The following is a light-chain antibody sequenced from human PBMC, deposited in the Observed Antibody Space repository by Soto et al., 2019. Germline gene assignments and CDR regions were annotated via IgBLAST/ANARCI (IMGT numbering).Light chain of an antibody. CDR1: QSISNY. CDR2: AAS. J-gene: IGKJ5*01. V-gene: IGKV1-39*01. CDR3: QQTYSTPIT. Sequence: DIQITQSPSSLSASVGDRVTISCRASQSISNYLNWYQQRPGKAPKLLIYAASSLQSGVPSRFSGSGSGTDFTLTISSLQPEDFVTYYCQQTYSTPITFGQGTRLENK.